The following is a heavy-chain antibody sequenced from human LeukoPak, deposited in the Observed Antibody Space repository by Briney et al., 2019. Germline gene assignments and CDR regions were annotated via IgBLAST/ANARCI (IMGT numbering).Heavy chain of an antibody. Sequence: GGSLRLSCEASGLSLSNYPMHWVRQAPGKGLEWVAVISYDGSNKYYADSVKGRFTISRDNSKNTLYLQMNSLRAEDTAVYYCASLQAAAGYFDYWGQGTLVTVSS. CDR1: GLSLSNYP. CDR3: ASLQAAAGYFDY. V-gene: IGHV3-30-3*01. CDR2: ISYDGSNK. D-gene: IGHD6-13*01. J-gene: IGHJ4*02.